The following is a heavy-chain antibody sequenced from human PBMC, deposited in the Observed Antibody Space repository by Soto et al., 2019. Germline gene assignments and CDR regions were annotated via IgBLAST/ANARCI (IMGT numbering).Heavy chain of an antibody. CDR1: GCMFSAFG. D-gene: IGHD1-26*01. CDR2: ISCDGSDK. J-gene: IGHJ1*01. Sequence: GGSLRLSCAASGCMFSAFGIHWVRQAPGKGLEWVALISCDGSDKYYADSVRGRFTVSRDESKNTLYLQINSLTSEDTAVYYFARVRPWYSISNPDIWGQGTLVTVS. CDR3: ARVRPWYSISNPDI. V-gene: IGHV3-30*03.